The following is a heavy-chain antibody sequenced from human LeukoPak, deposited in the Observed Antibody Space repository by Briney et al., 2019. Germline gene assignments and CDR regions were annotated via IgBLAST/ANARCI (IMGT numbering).Heavy chain of an antibody. CDR1: GFTVDSNY. D-gene: IGHD6-6*01. Sequence: PGGSLRLSCAASGFTVDSNYLSWVRQAPGKGLEWVAVISYDGSNKYYADSVKGRFTISRDNSKNTLYLQMNSLRAEDTAVYYCAKDRPYSSSPYYYYGMDVWGQGTTVTVSS. V-gene: IGHV3-30*18. CDR3: AKDRPYSSSPYYYYGMDV. CDR2: ISYDGSNK. J-gene: IGHJ6*02.